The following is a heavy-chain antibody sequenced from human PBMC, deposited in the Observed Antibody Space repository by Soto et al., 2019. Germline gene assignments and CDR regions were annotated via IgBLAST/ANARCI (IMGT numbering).Heavy chain of an antibody. Sequence: QVQLRQWGAGLLKPSETLSLTCAVYGGSFSGYYWSWIRQPPGKGLEWIGEINHSGSTNYNPSLKSLVTISVDTSKNQFSLKLSSVTAADTAVYYCARGPVGGTPFDYWGQGTLVTVSS. CDR3: ARGPVGGTPFDY. CDR2: INHSGST. D-gene: IGHD1-26*01. V-gene: IGHV4-34*01. J-gene: IGHJ4*02. CDR1: GGSFSGYY.